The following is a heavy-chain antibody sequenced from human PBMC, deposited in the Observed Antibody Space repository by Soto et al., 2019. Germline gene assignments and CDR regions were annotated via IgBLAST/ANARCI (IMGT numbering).Heavy chain of an antibody. V-gene: IGHV6-1*01. CDR2: TYYRSKWYY. CDR3: ARGEQYSGRIFDY. CDR1: GDSVSSNSAG. J-gene: IGHJ4*01. D-gene: IGHD1-26*01. Sequence: WHTLSLTCAITGDSVSSNSAGWSWVRQSPSRGLEWLGRTYYRSKWYYEYAVSVRGRITINPDTSKNQYSLQLNSVTPEDTAVYFCARGEQYSGRIFDYWGQGNMVTVYS.